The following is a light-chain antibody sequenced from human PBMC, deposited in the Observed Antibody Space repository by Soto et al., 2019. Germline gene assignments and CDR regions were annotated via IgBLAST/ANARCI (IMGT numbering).Light chain of an antibody. J-gene: IGLJ2*01. V-gene: IGLV1-44*01. CDR1: SSNIGSNT. Sequence: QAVVTQPPSASGTPGQRVTISCSGSSSNIGSNTVNWYQQLPGTAPKLLIYSNNQRPSGVPDRFSGSKSGTSAFLAISGLQSEDEADYYCAAWDDSLNGHVVFGGGTKVTVL. CDR3: AAWDDSLNGHVV. CDR2: SNN.